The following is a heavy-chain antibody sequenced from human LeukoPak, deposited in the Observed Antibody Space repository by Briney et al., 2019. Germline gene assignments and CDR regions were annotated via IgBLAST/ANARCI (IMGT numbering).Heavy chain of an antibody. V-gene: IGHV3-73*01. Sequence: GGSLRLSCAASGFAFSGSTVHWVRRASGKGLEWVGRIRSKPSSYATVCAESVKGRFTISRDDSKNTAYLQMNSLKTEDTAVYYCSSGTDYYDYGMDAWGQGTTITVSS. CDR1: GFAFSGST. J-gene: IGHJ6*02. D-gene: IGHD1-26*01. CDR3: SSGTDYYDYGMDA. CDR2: IRSKPSSYAT.